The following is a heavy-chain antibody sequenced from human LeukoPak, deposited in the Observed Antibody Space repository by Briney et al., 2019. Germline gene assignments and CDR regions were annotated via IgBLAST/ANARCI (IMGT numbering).Heavy chain of an antibody. CDR1: GGSISSSSYY. CDR3: ARGRWPDAFDI. V-gene: IGHV4-39*07. D-gene: IGHD4-23*01. J-gene: IGHJ3*02. Sequence: SETLSLTCTVSGGSISSSSYYWGWIRQPPGMGLEWIGSMYYSGSTYYNPSLKSRVTISVDTSKNQFSLKLSSVTAADTAVYYCARGRWPDAFDIWGQGTMVTVSS. CDR2: MYYSGST.